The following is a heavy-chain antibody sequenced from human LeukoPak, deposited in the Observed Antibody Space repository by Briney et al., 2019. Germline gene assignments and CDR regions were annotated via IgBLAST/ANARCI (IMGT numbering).Heavy chain of an antibody. CDR1: GGTFSSHA. CDR2: IIPIFGTA. J-gene: IGHJ4*02. Sequence: SVKVSCKASGGTFSSHAISWVRQAPGQGLEWMGGIIPIFGTANYAQKFQGRVTITADESTSTAYMELSSLRSEDTAVYYCARARVNYGSVDLDYWGQGTLVTVSS. D-gene: IGHD3-10*01. V-gene: IGHV1-69*13. CDR3: ARARVNYGSVDLDY.